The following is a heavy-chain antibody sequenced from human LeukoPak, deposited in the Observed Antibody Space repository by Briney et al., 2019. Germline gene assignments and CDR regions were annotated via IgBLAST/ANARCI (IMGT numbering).Heavy chain of an antibody. J-gene: IGHJ4*02. V-gene: IGHV5-51*01. CDR2: IYPGDSDT. CDR3: ARKVVGGNRGNCFDY. Sequence: GESLKISCRGSGYSFTNYWIGWVRQMPGKGLEWMGIIYPGDSDTRYSPSFQGQVTISADKSISTAFLQWSGLKASDSAMYFYARKVVGGNRGNCFDYWGQGTLVTVSS. D-gene: IGHD1-26*01. CDR1: GYSFTNYW.